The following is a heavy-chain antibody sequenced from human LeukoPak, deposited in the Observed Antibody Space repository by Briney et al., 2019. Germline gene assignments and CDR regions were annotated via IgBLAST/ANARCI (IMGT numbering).Heavy chain of an antibody. Sequence: PGGSLRLSCAASGFTFSSYSMNWVRQAPGKGLEWVSSISSSGSYIYYADSVKGRFTISRDNAKNSLYLQMNSLRAEDTAVYYCARGYSGSWYGDAFDIWGQGTMVTVSS. V-gene: IGHV3-21*01. J-gene: IGHJ3*02. D-gene: IGHD6-13*01. CDR3: ARGYSGSWYGDAFDI. CDR2: ISSSGSYI. CDR1: GFTFSSYS.